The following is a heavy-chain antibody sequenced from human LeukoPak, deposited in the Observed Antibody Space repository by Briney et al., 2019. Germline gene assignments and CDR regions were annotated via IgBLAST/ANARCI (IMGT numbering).Heavy chain of an antibody. D-gene: IGHD2-2*01. J-gene: IGHJ4*02. Sequence: GGSLRLSCVASGFTFSSYSMNWVRQAPGKGLEWVSSISSSSSDIHYADSMKGRFTISRDNAKSSLYLQMNSLRPEDTAMYYCARDPNCGSTSCYLDYWGQGTLVTVFS. V-gene: IGHV3-21*01. CDR3: ARDPNCGSTSCYLDY. CDR1: GFTFSSYS. CDR2: ISSSSSDI.